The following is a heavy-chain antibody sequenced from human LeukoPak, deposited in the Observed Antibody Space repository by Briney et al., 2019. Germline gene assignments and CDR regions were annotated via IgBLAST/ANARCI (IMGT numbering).Heavy chain of an antibody. D-gene: IGHD2-15*01. J-gene: IGHJ6*02. CDR2: IYYSGST. CDR3: ARGPGYCSGGSCYFFYYYGMDV. V-gene: IGHV4-59*12. CDR1: GGSISSYY. Sequence: PSETLSLTCTVSGGSISSYYWSWIRQPPGKGLEWIGYIYYSGSTNYNPSLKSRVTISVDTSKNQFSLKLSSVTAADTAVYYCARGPGYCSGGSCYFFYYYGMDVWGQGTTVTVSS.